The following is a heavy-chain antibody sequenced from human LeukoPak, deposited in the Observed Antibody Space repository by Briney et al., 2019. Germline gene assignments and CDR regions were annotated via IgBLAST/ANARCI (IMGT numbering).Heavy chain of an antibody. V-gene: IGHV3-30*02. Sequence: GGSLRLSCAASGFTFSSYGMHWVRQAPGKGLEWVAFIRYDGSNKYYADSVKGRFTISRDNSKNTLYLQMNSLRAEDTAVYYCARTYYDSSGPPYMDVWGKGTTVTISS. CDR3: ARTYYDSSGPPYMDV. D-gene: IGHD3-22*01. J-gene: IGHJ6*03. CDR2: IRYDGSNK. CDR1: GFTFSSYG.